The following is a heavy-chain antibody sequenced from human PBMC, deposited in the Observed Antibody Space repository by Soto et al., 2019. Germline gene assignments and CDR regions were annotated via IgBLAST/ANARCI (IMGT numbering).Heavy chain of an antibody. V-gene: IGHV5-51*01. CDR1: GYSFTSSW. Sequence: PGESLKISCKGSGYSFTSSWIAWVRQMPGKGLEWMGIIYPGDSDTRYSPSFQGQVTISADKSISTAYLQWNSLKASDTAMYYCATRSTNCSGGSCYRAPGKYYYYYYGMDVWGQGTTVTVSS. CDR3: ATRSTNCSGGSCYRAPGKYYYYYYGMDV. D-gene: IGHD2-15*01. J-gene: IGHJ6*02. CDR2: IYPGDSDT.